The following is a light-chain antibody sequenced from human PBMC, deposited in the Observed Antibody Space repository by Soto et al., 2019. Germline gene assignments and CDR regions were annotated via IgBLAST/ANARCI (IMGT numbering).Light chain of an antibody. CDR2: GAS. J-gene: IGKJ1*01. V-gene: IGKV3-15*01. CDR3: HQYNDWPPWT. Sequence: ETIMTQSPATLSVSPGERAILSCRASQSVSNNLAWYQQKPGQAPRLLIYGASSRATGTPARFSGSGSGTTFTLTISSLQSEDIAVYYCHQYNDWPPWTFGQGTKVDIK. CDR1: QSVSNN.